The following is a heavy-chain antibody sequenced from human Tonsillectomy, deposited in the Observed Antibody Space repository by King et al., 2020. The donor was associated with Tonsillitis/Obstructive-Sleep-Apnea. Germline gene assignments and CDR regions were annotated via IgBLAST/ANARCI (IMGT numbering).Heavy chain of an antibody. J-gene: IGHJ4*02. CDR1: GYSFTTYW. CDR2: IDPSDSYT. D-gene: IGHD6-6*01. V-gene: IGHV5-10-1*01. CDR3: ASHRSYSSSPFDY. Sequence: VQLVESGAEVKKPGESLRISCKGSGYSFTTYWISWVRRMPGKGLEWMGRIDPSDSYTKYSPSFQGHVTISADKSISTAYLQWSSLKASDTAMYYCASHRSYSSSPFDYWGQGTLVTVSS.